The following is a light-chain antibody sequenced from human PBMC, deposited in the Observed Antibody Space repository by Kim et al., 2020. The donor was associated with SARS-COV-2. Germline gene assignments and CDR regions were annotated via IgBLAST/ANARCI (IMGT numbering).Light chain of an antibody. CDR2: RNY. Sequence: GKGVTVTCSGNSSNIGPNYVYWYQHFPGTAPKLLIFRNYQRPSGVPDRFSGSKSGTSASLAIIGLRSEDEADYHCAAWDDSLSGWVFGGGTKVTVL. V-gene: IGLV1-47*01. CDR3: AAWDDSLSGWV. CDR1: SSNIGPNY. J-gene: IGLJ3*02.